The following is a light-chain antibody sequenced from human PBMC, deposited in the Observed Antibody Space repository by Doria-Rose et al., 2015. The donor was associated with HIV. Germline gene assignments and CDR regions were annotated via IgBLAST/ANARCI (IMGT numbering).Light chain of an antibody. J-gene: IGKJ1*01. CDR1: QPFRRY. CDR2: AAS. Sequence: GHTVTITFRANQPFRRYLNWFQQEPGKAPKLLIYAASRLQSGVPSRFSGSGSGTDFTLTISGLQPGDFATYYGQQTYSSPKWTGGQG. V-gene: IGKV1-39*01. CDR3: QQTYSSPKWT.